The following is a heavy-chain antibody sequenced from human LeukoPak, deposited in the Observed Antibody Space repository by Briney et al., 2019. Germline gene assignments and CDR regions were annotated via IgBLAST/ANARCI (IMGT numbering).Heavy chain of an antibody. CDR2: IIPIFGTA. D-gene: IGHD1-26*01. CDR3: ASGMMSSGNDY. J-gene: IGHJ4*02. V-gene: IGHV1-69*05. Sequence: SVKVSCKASGGTFSSYAISWVRQAPGQGLERMGGIIPIFGTANYAQKFQGRVTITTDESTSTAYMELSSLRSENTAVYYCASGMMSSGNDYWGQGTLVTVSS. CDR1: GGTFSSYA.